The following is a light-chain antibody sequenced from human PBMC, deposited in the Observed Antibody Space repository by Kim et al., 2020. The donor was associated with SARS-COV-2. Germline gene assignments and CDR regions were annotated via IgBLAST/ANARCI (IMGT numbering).Light chain of an antibody. Sequence: GETATLSCTASQGVSNSYLAWYQQKPGQAPRLLIYGTSTRATGIPDRFSGSRSGPDFTLTISRLEPEDFAVYYCQQYDSSPPRWTFGQGTKVDIK. CDR2: GTS. J-gene: IGKJ1*01. CDR3: QQYDSSPPRWT. CDR1: QGVSNSY. V-gene: IGKV3-20*01.